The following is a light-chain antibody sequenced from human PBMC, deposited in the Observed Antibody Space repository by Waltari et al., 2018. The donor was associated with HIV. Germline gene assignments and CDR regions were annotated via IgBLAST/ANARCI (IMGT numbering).Light chain of an antibody. CDR1: SGRLATNF. Sequence: NFMLAQPHSVSGSPGKTVTMSCPPSSGRLATNFEPWYRQRPDSSPTIVIYEDNQIPSGVPDRFSGSIDSSSNSASLTISGLKTEDEADYYCQSYDSSNQWVFGGGTKLTVL. CDR2: EDN. J-gene: IGLJ3*02. V-gene: IGLV6-57*01. CDR3: QSYDSSNQWV.